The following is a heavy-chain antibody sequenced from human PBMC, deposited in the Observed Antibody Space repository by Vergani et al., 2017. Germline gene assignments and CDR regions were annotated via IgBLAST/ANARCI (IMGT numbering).Heavy chain of an antibody. CDR1: GGSITSGSFY. J-gene: IGHJ5*02. D-gene: IGHD3-10*01. CDR2: IHSSGTT. CDR3: ARDSWTSELRGVYWFDT. V-gene: IGHV4-61*02. Sequence: QVQLHESGPGLVKPSQTLSLTCTVSGGSITSGSFYWSWIRQPAGKGLEWIGRIHSSGTTNYNPSLKSRVTLSVDTSKNQLSLKMTSVTAADTAVYYCARDSWTSELRGVYWFDTWVQGTLVSVSS.